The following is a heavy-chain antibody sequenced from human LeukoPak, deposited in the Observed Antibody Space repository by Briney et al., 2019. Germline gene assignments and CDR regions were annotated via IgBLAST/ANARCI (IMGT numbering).Heavy chain of an antibody. CDR1: GFTFSSYS. CDR3: AKALEYDYVWGSYRYPYYFDY. J-gene: IGHJ4*02. CDR2: ISSSSSTI. Sequence: GGSLRLSCAASGFTFSSYSMNWVRQAPGKGLEWFSYISSSSSTIYYADSVKGRSTISRDNAKNSLYLQMNSLRAEDTAVYYCAKALEYDYVWGSYRYPYYFDYWGQGTLVTVSS. D-gene: IGHD3-16*02. V-gene: IGHV3-48*01.